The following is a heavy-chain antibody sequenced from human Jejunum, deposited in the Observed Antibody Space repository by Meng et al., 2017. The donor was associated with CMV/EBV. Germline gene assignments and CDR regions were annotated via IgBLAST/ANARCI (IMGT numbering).Heavy chain of an antibody. D-gene: IGHD1-1*01. Sequence: SGSSIIGSYVHWVRQAPGQGLEWMGWVNPNTGGTTYAQRFRGRVSMTRDTSINTVYLELSRLTPDDTAMYYCTRDQMVLGTIYHWFDPWGQGTLVTVSS. CDR2: VNPNTGGT. V-gene: IGHV1-2*02. CDR1: GSSIIGSY. CDR3: TRDQMVLGTIYHWFDP. J-gene: IGHJ5*02.